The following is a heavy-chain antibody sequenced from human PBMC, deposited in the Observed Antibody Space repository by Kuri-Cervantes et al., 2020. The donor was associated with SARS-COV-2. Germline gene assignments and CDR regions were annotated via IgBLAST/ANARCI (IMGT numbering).Heavy chain of an antibody. CDR1: GYSISSGYY. D-gene: IGHD3-3*01. Sequence: GSLRLSCAVSGYSISSGYYWGWIRQPPGKGLEWIGSIYHSGSTYYNPSLKSRVTISVDTSKNQFSLKLSSVTAADTAVYYCARDSRLVGYYRNYYYGMDVWGQGTTVTVSS. CDR3: ARDSRLVGYYRNYYYGMDV. V-gene: IGHV4-38-2*02. CDR2: IYHSGST. J-gene: IGHJ6*02.